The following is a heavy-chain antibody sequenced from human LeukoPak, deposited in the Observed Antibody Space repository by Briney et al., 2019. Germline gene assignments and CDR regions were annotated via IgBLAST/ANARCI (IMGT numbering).Heavy chain of an antibody. CDR2: IHYSGIT. V-gene: IGHV4-59*11. D-gene: IGHD1-1*01. CDR3: ARRYNYVFDY. CDR1: GGSISSHD. J-gene: IGHJ4*02. Sequence: SETLCLTCTVSGGSISSHDWSWIRQPPGKGLEYIGYIHYSGITNYNPSLMSRVTISVDTSKNQISLKLSSVTAADTAVYYCARRYNYVFDYWGQGTLVTVSS.